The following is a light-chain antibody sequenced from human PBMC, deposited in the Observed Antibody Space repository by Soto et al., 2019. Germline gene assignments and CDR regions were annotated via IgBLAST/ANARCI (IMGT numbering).Light chain of an antibody. V-gene: IGKV3-20*01. J-gene: IGKJ1*01. CDR1: QSVASDS. Sequence: EIVLTQSPDTLSLSPGERGTLSCRASQSVASDSLAWYQQKPGQAPRLLIYGASSRATGIPDRFRGFGSGTDFPLTISRLEPEDFAVYVCQQYGSSPPTFGQGTKVDVK. CDR2: GAS. CDR3: QQYGSSPPT.